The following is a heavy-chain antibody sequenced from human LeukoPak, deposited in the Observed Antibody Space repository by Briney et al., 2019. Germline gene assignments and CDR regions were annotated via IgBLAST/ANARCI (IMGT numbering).Heavy chain of an antibody. Sequence: GGSLRLSCAASGFTFSSYAMHWVRQAPGKGLEWVAVISYDGSNKYYADSVKGRFTISRDNSKNTLYLQMNSLRAEDTAVYYCARERITIFGVLDPWGQGTLVTVSS. CDR2: ISYDGSNK. CDR1: GFTFSSYA. V-gene: IGHV3-30-3*01. CDR3: ARERITIFGVLDP. J-gene: IGHJ5*02. D-gene: IGHD3-3*01.